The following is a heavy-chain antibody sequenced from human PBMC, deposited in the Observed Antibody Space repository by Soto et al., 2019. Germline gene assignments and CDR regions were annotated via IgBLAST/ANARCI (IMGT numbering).Heavy chain of an antibody. V-gene: IGHV4-59*01. J-gene: IGHJ4*02. D-gene: IGHD5-12*01. Sequence: PSETLSLTGTVSGGSISSYYWSWIRQPPGKGLEWIGYIYYSGSTNYNPSLKSRVTISVDTSKNQFSLKLSSVTAADTAVYYCARGVPSRWLQDRLFDYWGEGTPVTVSS. CDR1: GGSISSYY. CDR3: ARGVPSRWLQDRLFDY. CDR2: IYYSGST.